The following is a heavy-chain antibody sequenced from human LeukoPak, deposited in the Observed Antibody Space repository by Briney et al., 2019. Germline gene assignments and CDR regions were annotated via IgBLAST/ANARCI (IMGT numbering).Heavy chain of an antibody. CDR1: GGSISSGSYY. J-gene: IGHJ4*02. Sequence: PSETLSLTCTVSGGSISSGSYYWSWIRQPAGKGLERIGRIYTTESTNYNPSLKSRVTISVDTSKNQFSLKLSSVTAADTAVYYCASLPADGDTRFDYWGQGTLVTVSS. V-gene: IGHV4-61*02. CDR2: IYTTEST. D-gene: IGHD4-17*01. CDR3: ASLPADGDTRFDY.